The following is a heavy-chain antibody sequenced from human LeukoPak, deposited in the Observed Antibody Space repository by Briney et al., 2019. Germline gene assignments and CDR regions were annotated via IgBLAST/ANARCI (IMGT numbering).Heavy chain of an antibody. CDR3: ATVWDSSSSYYYYYMDV. Sequence: ASVTLSCTASGYTFTHYYMHWVQQAPGKGLEWMGRVDPEDGETIYAEKFQGRVTITADTSTDTAYMELSSLRSEDTAVYYCATVWDSSSSYYYYYMDVWGKGTTVTVSS. V-gene: IGHV1-69-2*01. J-gene: IGHJ6*03. CDR2: VDPEDGET. CDR1: GYTFTHYY. D-gene: IGHD2-2*01.